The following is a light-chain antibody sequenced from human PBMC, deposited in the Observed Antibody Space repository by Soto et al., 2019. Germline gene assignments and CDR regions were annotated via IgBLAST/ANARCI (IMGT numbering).Light chain of an antibody. J-gene: IGLJ2*01. CDR3: SSYTNSSPYVV. V-gene: IGLV2-14*01. Sequence: QSALTQPASVSGSPGQSITISCTGTSSDVGGYNYVSWYQQHPGKAPKLMIYDVSNRPSGVSNRFYGSKSGNTASLTISGLQAEDEADYYCSSYTNSSPYVVFGGGTKLTVL. CDR1: SSDVGGYNY. CDR2: DVS.